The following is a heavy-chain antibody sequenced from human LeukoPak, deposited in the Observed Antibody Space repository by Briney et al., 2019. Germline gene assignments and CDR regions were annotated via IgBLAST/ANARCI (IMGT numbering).Heavy chain of an antibody. CDR1: GYTFTCYY. CDR3: AAGGYSGYDTLRYYYGMDV. V-gene: IGHV1-2*02. CDR2: INPNSGGT. D-gene: IGHD5-12*01. J-gene: IGHJ6*02. Sequence: GASVKVSCKASGYTFTCYYMHWVRQAPGQGLEWMGWINPNSGGTNYAQKFQGRVTMTRDMSTSTAYMELSSLRSEDTAVYYCAAGGYSGYDTLRYYYGMDVWGQGTTVTVSS.